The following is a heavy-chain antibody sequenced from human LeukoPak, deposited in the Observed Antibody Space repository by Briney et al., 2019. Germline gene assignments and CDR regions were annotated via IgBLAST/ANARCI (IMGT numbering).Heavy chain of an antibody. V-gene: IGHV4-61*02. D-gene: IGHD6-19*01. J-gene: IGHJ4*02. CDR3: ARGIWEQWPEIDY. Sequence: SETLSLTCTVSGGSISSGTYYWSWIRQPAGKGLEWIGRVYSGGSTNYNPSLKSRVTISLDASENQFSLKLSSVTAADTAVYYCARGIWEQWPEIDYWGQGTLVTVSS. CDR1: GGSISSGTYY. CDR2: VYSGGST.